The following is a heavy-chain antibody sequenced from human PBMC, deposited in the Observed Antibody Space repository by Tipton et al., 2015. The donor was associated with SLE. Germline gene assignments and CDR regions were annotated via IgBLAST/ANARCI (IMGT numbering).Heavy chain of an antibody. CDR2: ISGSGGST. V-gene: IGHV3-23*01. Sequence: SLRLPCAAPGFTFSSYAMSWVRQVAGKGMEWVSAISGSGGSTYYADSVKGRFIISRDNSKNTLYLQMHSLRAEDTAVYYCAKDAQNDRDWFDPWGQGTLDTVSS. CDR1: GFTFSSYA. J-gene: IGHJ5*02. D-gene: IGHD1-14*01. CDR3: AKDAQNDRDWFDP.